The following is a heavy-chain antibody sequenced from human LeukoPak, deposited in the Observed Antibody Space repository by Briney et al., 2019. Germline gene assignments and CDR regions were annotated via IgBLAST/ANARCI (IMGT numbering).Heavy chain of an antibody. D-gene: IGHD3-10*01. CDR1: GYTFTSYD. CDR3: ARVRALMVRGVITPYYYGMDV. J-gene: IGHJ6*02. CDR2: MNPNSGNT. V-gene: IGHV1-8*01. Sequence: GASVKVSCKASGYTFTSYDINWVRQATGQGLEWMGWMNPNSGNTGYAQKFQGRVTMTRNTSISTAYMELSSLRSEDTAVYYCARVRALMVRGVITPYYYGMDVWGQGTTVTVSS.